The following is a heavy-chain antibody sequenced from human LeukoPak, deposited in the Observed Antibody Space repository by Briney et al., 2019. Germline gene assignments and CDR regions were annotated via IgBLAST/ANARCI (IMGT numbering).Heavy chain of an antibody. V-gene: IGHV4-34*01. J-gene: IGHJ4*02. CDR1: GGSFSGYY. CDR3: ARGGWRYHLH. Sequence: SETLSLTCAVYGGSFSGYYWSWIRQPPGEGLEWIGEINHSGSTNYNPSLKSRVTISVDTSKNQFSLKLSSVTAADTAVYYCARGGWRYHLHWGQGTLVTVSS. D-gene: IGHD2-2*01. CDR2: INHSGST.